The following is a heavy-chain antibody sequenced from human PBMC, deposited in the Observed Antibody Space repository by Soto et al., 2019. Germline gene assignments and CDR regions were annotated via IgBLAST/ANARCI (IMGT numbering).Heavy chain of an antibody. D-gene: IGHD2-2*01. Sequence: GASVKVSCKASGYTFTSYYMHWVRQAPGQGLEWMGIINPSGGSTSYAQKFQGRVTMTRDTSTSTVYMELSSLRSEDTAVYYCARRGYCISTSCQTPNWFDPWGQGTLVTVSS. V-gene: IGHV1-46*01. CDR1: GYTFTSYY. CDR3: ARRGYCISTSCQTPNWFDP. J-gene: IGHJ5*02. CDR2: INPSGGST.